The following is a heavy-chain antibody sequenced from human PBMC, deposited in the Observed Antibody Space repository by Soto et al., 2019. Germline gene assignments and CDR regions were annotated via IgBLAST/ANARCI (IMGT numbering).Heavy chain of an antibody. Sequence: QLQQWGAGLLKPSETLSLTCVVSGGSFSTYYYNWIRQSPGKGLEWIGEINHSGSNNYSPSLKSPVTMALDTSKNQFSLKLTSVSAADTAVYYCARGGSNDWQVAFDIWGQGTMVTVSS. V-gene: IGHV4-34*01. D-gene: IGHD3-9*01. J-gene: IGHJ3*02. CDR1: GGSFSTYY. CDR2: INHSGSN. CDR3: ARGGSNDWQVAFDI.